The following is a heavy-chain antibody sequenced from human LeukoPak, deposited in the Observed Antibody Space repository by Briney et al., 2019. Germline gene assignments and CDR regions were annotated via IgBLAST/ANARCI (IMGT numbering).Heavy chain of an antibody. CDR3: ARGRGSGHKENWFDP. Sequence: ASVKVSCKASGYTFTTYDINWVRQATGQGLEWMGWMNPNSGNTGYTQKFQGRVTMTRNTSISTAYMELSSLRSEDTAVYYCARGRGSGHKENWFDPWGQGTLSPSPQ. D-gene: IGHD6-19*01. V-gene: IGHV1-8*01. J-gene: IGHJ5*02. CDR1: GYTFTTYD. CDR2: MNPNSGNT.